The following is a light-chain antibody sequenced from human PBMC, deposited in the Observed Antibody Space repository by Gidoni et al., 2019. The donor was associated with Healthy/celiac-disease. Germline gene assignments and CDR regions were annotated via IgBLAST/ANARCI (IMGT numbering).Light chain of an antibody. V-gene: IGKV3-20*01. CDR3: QQYGSSGIT. J-gene: IGKJ5*01. Sequence: EIVLTQSPGTRSLSPGERATLSCRASQSVSSSYLAWYQQKPGQAPRLLIYGASSRATGIPDRFSGSGSGTDFTLTISRLEPEDFAVYYCQQYGSSGITFGQXTRLEIK. CDR2: GAS. CDR1: QSVSSSY.